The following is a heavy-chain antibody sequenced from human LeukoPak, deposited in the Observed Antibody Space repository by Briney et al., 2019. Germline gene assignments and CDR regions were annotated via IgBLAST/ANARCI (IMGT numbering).Heavy chain of an antibody. Sequence: SETLSLTCTISGGSISSTNFYWGWIRQPPGKGLEWIGTFSHSGSTYYNPSLKSRVTISADTSKNQFSLNLSSVTAADTAVYLCARLGDNGSGWYYFDYWGQGTLVTVSS. CDR2: FSHSGST. CDR3: ARLGDNGSGWYYFDY. J-gene: IGHJ4*02. V-gene: IGHV4-39*01. CDR1: GGSISSTNFY. D-gene: IGHD6-19*01.